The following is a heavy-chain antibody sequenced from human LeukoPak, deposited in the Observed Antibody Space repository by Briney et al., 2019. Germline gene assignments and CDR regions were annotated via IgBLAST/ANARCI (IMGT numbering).Heavy chain of an antibody. V-gene: IGHV3-23*01. Sequence: GGSLRLSCEASGFTFSTFAMIWVRQPPGKGLEWVSSIFPSGGEIHYADSVRGRFTISRDNSKNTLYLQMNSLRAADTAVYYCAKRQTDYWGQGTLVTVSS. CDR1: GFTFSTFA. J-gene: IGHJ4*02. CDR2: IFPSGGEI. CDR3: AKRQTDY.